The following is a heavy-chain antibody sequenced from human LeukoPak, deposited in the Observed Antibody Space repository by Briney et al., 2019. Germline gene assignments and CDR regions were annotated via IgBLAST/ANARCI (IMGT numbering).Heavy chain of an antibody. CDR1: GFTFSTYN. V-gene: IGHV3-30*02. D-gene: IGHD5-18*01. J-gene: IGHJ4*02. Sequence: GGSLRLSCAASGFTFSTYNMHWVRQAPGKGLEWVALMLSDESNKYHADSVKGRFTISRDNSENALFLQMNSLRDEDTAVYYCAKDSGYSYGHGLDYWGQGTLVTVSS. CDR2: MLSDESNK. CDR3: AKDSGYSYGHGLDY.